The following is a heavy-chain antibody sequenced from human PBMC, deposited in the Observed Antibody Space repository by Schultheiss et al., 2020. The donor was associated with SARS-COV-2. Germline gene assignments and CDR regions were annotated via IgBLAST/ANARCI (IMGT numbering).Heavy chain of an antibody. V-gene: IGHV4-59*12. CDR2: IYYSGST. D-gene: IGHD6-13*01. CDR3: ARGATSSSWYRLDY. Sequence: SETLSLTCAVYGGSFSGYYWSWIRQPPGKGLEWIGYIYYSGSTNYNPSLKSRVTMSVDTSKNQFSLKLSSVTAADTAVYYCARGATSSSWYRLDYWGQGTLVTVSS. CDR1: GGSFSGYY. J-gene: IGHJ4*02.